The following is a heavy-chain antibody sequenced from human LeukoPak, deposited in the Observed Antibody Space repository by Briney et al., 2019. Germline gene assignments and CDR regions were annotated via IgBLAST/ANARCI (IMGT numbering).Heavy chain of an antibody. CDR1: GFTFSSYA. Sequence: SGGSLRLSCAASGFTFSSYAMSWVRQAPGKGLEWVSYISSSGSTIYYADSVKGRFTISRDNAKNSLYLQMNSLRAEDTAVYYCARAGYSYGYPHTLVDYWGQGTLVTVSS. CDR3: ARAGYSYGYPHTLVDY. D-gene: IGHD5-18*01. V-gene: IGHV3-48*04. CDR2: ISSSGSTI. J-gene: IGHJ4*02.